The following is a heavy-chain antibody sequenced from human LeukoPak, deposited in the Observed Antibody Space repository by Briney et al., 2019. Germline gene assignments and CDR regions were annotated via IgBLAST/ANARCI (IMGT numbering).Heavy chain of an antibody. J-gene: IGHJ4*03. V-gene: IGHV4-39*07. CDR2: IYYSGST. CDR1: GGSISSSSYY. CDR3: ARVVAAAGRGGYFDY. D-gene: IGHD6-13*01. Sequence: PSETLSLTCTVSGGSISSSSYYWGWIRQPPGKGLEWIGSIYYSGSTNYNPSLKSRVTISVDTSKNQFSLKLSSVTAADTAVYYCARVVAAAGRGGYFDYWGQGTLVTVSS.